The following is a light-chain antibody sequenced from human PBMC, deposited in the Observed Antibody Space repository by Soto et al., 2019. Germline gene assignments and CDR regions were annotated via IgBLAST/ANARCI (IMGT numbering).Light chain of an antibody. J-gene: IGKJ4*01. Sequence: DIQMTQSPSYLPASVGDRVTISCQASQDISKYVNCDQQKPGKAPKLLIYTASNLATGVPSRFSGSGSATQFTFTISRLQHEDIATYYRQQYLSLLTFGGGTKVDIK. CDR2: TAS. CDR3: QQYLSLLT. CDR1: QDISKY. V-gene: IGKV1-33*01.